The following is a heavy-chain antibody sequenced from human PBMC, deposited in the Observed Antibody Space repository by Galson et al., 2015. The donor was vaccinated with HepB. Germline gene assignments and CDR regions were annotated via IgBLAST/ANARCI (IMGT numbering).Heavy chain of an antibody. V-gene: IGHV3-33*01. D-gene: IGHD3-16*01. CDR2: IWYDRSEK. CDR1: GFSFSNYG. J-gene: IGHJ4*02. CDR3: AREGQPFVRWGNYFDY. Sequence: SLRLSCAASGFSFSNYGLHWVRQPPGKGLEWLAVIWYDRSEKYYADSVKGRFTISRDNSNNTLYLQMNNLRAEDTAVYYCAREGQPFVRWGNYFDYWGQGTLVTVSS.